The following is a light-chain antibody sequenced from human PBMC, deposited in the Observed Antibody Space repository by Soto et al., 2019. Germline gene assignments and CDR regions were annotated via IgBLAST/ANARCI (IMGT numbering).Light chain of an antibody. V-gene: IGKV3-20*01. CDR2: GAF. J-gene: IGKJ2*01. CDR1: QSVSSRN. CDR3: LLYGASPPAYT. Sequence: EIVLTQSPGTLSLFPGERATLSCRASQSVSSRNLAWYRQKPGQAPSLLIYGAFNRATGIPDRFSGSGSATDCTLTISRLEPADFALYYCLLYGASPPAYTFGQGTKLDIK.